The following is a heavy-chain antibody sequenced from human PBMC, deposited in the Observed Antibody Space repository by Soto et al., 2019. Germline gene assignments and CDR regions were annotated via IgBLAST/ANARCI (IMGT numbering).Heavy chain of an antibody. CDR3: ARHHCSSTSCYDY. CDR2: IIPILGIA. J-gene: IGHJ4*02. V-gene: IGHV1-69*02. Sequence: QVQLVQSGAEVKKPGSSVKVSCKAAGGTFSSYTISWVRQAPGQGLEWMGRIIPILGIANYAQKFQRRVTITADKSTSTAYMELSSLRSEDTAVYYCARHHCSSTSCYDYWGQGTLVTVSS. D-gene: IGHD2-2*01. CDR1: GGTFSSYT.